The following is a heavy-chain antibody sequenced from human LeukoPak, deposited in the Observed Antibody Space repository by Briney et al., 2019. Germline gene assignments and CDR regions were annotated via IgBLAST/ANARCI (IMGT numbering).Heavy chain of an antibody. J-gene: IGHJ4*02. Sequence: ASETLSLTCAVYGGSFSGYYWSWIRQPPGRGLEWIGEINHSGSTNYNPSLKSRVTISVDTSKNQFSLKLSSVTAADTAVYYCARRAPPNMVRGVIGPFDYWGQGTLVTVSS. CDR1: GGSFSGYY. CDR2: INHSGST. D-gene: IGHD3-10*01. V-gene: IGHV4-34*01. CDR3: ARRAPPNMVRGVIGPFDY.